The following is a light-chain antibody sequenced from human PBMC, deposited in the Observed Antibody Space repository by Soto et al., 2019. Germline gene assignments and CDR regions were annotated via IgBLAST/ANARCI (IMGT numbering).Light chain of an antibody. CDR3: QQYYRTPYT. CDR2: WAS. J-gene: IGKJ2*01. CDR1: QNVLYSSKNKNY. Sequence: DIVMTQSPDSLAVSLGERATVNCTSRQNVLYSSKNKNYLAWYQQKPGQSPKLLIYWASSRESGVPDRFSGSGSGTDFTLTISSLQAEDVAVYYCQQYYRTPYTFGQGTKLEI. V-gene: IGKV4-1*01.